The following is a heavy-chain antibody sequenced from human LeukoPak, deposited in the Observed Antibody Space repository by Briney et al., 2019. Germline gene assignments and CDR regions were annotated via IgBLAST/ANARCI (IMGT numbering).Heavy chain of an antibody. CDR1: GFTFSSYG. CDR2: IRYDGSNK. Sequence: WGSLRLSCAASGFTFSSYGMHWVRQAPGKGLEWVAFIRYDGSNKYYADSVKGRFTISRDNSKNTLYLQMNSLRAEDTAVYYCAKARLRGRGGYSYGYTDYWGQGTLVTVSS. J-gene: IGHJ4*02. V-gene: IGHV3-30*02. D-gene: IGHD5-18*01. CDR3: AKARLRGRGGYSYGYTDY.